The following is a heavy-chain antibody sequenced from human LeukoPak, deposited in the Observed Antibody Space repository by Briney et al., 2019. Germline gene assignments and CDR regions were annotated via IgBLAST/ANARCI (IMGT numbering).Heavy chain of an antibody. D-gene: IGHD4-17*01. CDR3: ARFDYADYLAFDY. J-gene: IGHJ4*02. CDR1: GVTFSSYW. V-gene: IGHV3-21*01. Sequence: PWGSLRLSCAASGVTFSSYWMHWVRQAPGQGLEWVSSISSTSTYINYADSVKGRFTISRDNAKNSLYLQMNSLRAEDTAVYYCARFDYADYLAFDYWGQGTLVTVSS. CDR2: ISSTSTYI.